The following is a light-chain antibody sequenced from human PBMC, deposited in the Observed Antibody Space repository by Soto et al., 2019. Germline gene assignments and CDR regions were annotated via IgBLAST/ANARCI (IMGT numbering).Light chain of an antibody. CDR3: SSYAGSKNVV. CDR2: EIS. V-gene: IGLV2-8*01. CDR1: SSDVGGYNY. Sequence: QSALTQPPSASGSSGQSVTISCTGTSSDVGGYNYVSWYQQHPGKAPKLMIYEISKRPSGVPDRFSGSKSGNTASLTVSGLQAEDEAYYYCSSYAGSKNVVFGGGTKLTVL. J-gene: IGLJ2*01.